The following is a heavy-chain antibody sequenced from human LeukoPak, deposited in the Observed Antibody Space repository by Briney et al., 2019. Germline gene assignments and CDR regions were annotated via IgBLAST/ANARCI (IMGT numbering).Heavy chain of an antibody. D-gene: IGHD2-2*01. CDR1: GGSISSYY. J-gene: IGHJ4*02. Sequence: SETLSLTCTVSGGSISSYYWSWIRQSPGKGLEWIGYIYNNVRTNYNPPLKSRVTISVDTSKNQFSLRLSSVTAADTAVYYCARGHSNCSPTSCYFPSDFWGQGILVTVSS. V-gene: IGHV4-59*01. CDR2: IYNNVRT. CDR3: ARGHSNCSPTSCYFPSDF.